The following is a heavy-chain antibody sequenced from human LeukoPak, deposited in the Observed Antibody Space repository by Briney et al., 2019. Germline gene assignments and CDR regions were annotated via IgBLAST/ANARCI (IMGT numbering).Heavy chain of an antibody. V-gene: IGHV1-69*04. D-gene: IGHD2-21*02. J-gene: IGHJ4*02. Sequence: ASVKVSCKAYGGTFSSYAISWVRQAPGQGLEWMGRIIPILGIANYAQKFQGRVTITADKSTSTAYMELSSLRSEDTAVYYCERAYCGGDCFRPRPLDYWGQGTLVTVSS. CDR2: IIPILGIA. CDR1: GGTFSSYA. CDR3: ERAYCGGDCFRPRPLDY.